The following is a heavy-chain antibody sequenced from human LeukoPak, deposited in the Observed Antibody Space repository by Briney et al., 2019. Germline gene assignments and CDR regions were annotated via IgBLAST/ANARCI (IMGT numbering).Heavy chain of an antibody. D-gene: IGHD3-10*01. J-gene: IGHJ3*02. V-gene: IGHV3-13*01. Sequence: GGSLRLSCAASGFTLSTYDMHWVRQVTGEALEWVSMIYEAGNTYYTGSVKGRFTISRENAKNSLYLQMHGLTAGDTAVYYCAREMSGSNDAFDIWGPGTMATVSS. CDR1: GFTLSTYD. CDR2: IYEAGNT. CDR3: AREMSGSNDAFDI.